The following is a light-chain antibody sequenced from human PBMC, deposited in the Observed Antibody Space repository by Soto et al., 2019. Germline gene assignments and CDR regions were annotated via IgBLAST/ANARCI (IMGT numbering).Light chain of an antibody. J-gene: IGKJ5*01. CDR3: QQREHWPPIT. CDR1: QSVNRY. Sequence: EFVLTQSPATLSLSPGERATLSFRPSQSVNRYLAWYQQKPGQAPRLLIYDTSNRATGIPARFSGSGSGTDFTLTISSLEPEDFAVYYCQQREHWPPITFGQGTRLEIK. CDR2: DTS. V-gene: IGKV3-11*01.